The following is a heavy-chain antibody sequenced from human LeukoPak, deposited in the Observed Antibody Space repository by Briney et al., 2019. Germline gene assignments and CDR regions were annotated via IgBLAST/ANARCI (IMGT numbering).Heavy chain of an antibody. J-gene: IGHJ4*02. CDR3: ANQGDDYGDYVDY. D-gene: IGHD4-17*01. V-gene: IGHV4-39*01. CDR1: GGSISSSSYY. Sequence: PSETLSLTCTVSGGSISSSSYYWGWIRQPPGKGLEWIGSIYYSGSTYYNPSLKSRVTISVDTSKNQFSLKLSSVTAADTAVYYCANQGDDYGDYVDYWGQGTLVTVSS. CDR2: IYYSGST.